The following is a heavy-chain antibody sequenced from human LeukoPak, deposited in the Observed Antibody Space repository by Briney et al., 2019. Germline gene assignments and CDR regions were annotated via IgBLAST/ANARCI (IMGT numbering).Heavy chain of an antibody. V-gene: IGHV3-66*01. CDR1: GFIFSDYG. J-gene: IGHJ4*02. CDR2: IYSGGST. Sequence: PGGSLRLSCAASGFIFSDYGMSWVRQAPGKGLEWVSVIYSGGSTYYADSVKGRFTISRDNSKNTLYLQMNSLRAEDTAVYYCARYYYGSGGKYYFDYWGQGTLVTVSS. CDR3: ARYYYGSGGKYYFDY. D-gene: IGHD3-10*01.